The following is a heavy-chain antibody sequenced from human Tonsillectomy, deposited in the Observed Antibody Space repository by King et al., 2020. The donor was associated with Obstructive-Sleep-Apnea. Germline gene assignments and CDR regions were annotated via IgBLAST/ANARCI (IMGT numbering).Heavy chain of an antibody. Sequence: VQLVESGGGLVKPGGSLRLSCAASGFTFSNAWMSWVRQAPGKGLEWVGRIKSKTDGGTTDYAAPGKGRFTISRDDSKNTLYLQMNSLKTEDTAVYYCTTGDYVWFDAFDIWGQGTMVTVSS. D-gene: IGHD4-17*01. J-gene: IGHJ3*02. V-gene: IGHV3-15*01. CDR1: GFTFSNAW. CDR2: IKSKTDGGTT. CDR3: TTGDYVWFDAFDI.